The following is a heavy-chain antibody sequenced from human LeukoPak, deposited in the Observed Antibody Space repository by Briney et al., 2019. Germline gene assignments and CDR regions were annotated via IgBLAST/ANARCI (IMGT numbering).Heavy chain of an antibody. CDR1: GGSISSSNW. J-gene: IGHJ4*02. D-gene: IGHD6-13*01. Sequence: SETLSLTCAVSGGSISSSNWWSWVRQPPGKGLEWIGEIYHSGSTNYNPSLKSRVTISVDKSKNQFSLKLSSVTAADTAVYYCATRVPAADGIAGDYWGQGTLVTVSS. CDR2: IYHSGST. V-gene: IGHV4-4*02. CDR3: ATRVPAADGIAGDY.